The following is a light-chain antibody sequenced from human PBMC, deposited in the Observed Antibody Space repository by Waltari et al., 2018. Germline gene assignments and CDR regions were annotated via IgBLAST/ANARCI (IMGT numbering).Light chain of an antibody. CDR2: DVS. V-gene: IGLV2-14*03. Sequence: QSALTQPASVSGSPGQSITISCTGTSSDVGGYDYVSWYQQHPGKAPKLMIYDVSNEPAGVSKGVYGSKSGNTASLTISGLQAEDDADYYCSSDTSISACVLCGGGTKLTVL. J-gene: IGLJ3*02. CDR3: SSDTSISACVL. CDR1: SSDVGGYDY.